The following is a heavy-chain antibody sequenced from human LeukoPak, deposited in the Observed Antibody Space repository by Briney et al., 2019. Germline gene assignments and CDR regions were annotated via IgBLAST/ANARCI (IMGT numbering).Heavy chain of an antibody. V-gene: IGHV3-21*04. J-gene: IGHJ4*02. D-gene: IGHD4-17*01. CDR1: GFTFSSYY. CDR2: ISSSSSYI. Sequence: GGSLRLSCAASGFTFSSYYMNWVRQAPGKGLEWVSSISSSSSYIYYADSVKGRFTISRDNSKNTLYLQMNSLRAEDTAVYYCAKDRNDYGDYILVYWGQGTLVTVSS. CDR3: AKDRNDYGDYILVY.